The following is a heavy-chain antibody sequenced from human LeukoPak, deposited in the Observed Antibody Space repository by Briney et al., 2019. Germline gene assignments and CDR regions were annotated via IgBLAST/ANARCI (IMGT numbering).Heavy chain of an antibody. CDR1: GYCFTSYW. CDR3: ARWERRINAFDI. V-gene: IGHV5-51*01. J-gene: IGHJ3*02. D-gene: IGHD1-1*01. Sequence: GESMKISCTGSGYCFTSYWIGWVRQLPGKGLEWMGIIYPGDSDTRYSPSFQGQVTISADKSISTAYLQWSSLKASDTAMYYCARWERRINAFDIWGQGTMVTVSS. CDR2: IYPGDSDT.